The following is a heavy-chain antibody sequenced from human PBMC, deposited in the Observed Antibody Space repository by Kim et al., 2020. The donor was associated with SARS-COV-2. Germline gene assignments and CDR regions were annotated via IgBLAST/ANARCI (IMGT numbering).Heavy chain of an antibody. J-gene: IGHJ3*02. CDR3: ARERLTTVGDASEI. CDR1: GFTFSTYE. CDR2: TTASGSLV. Sequence: GGSLRLSCVASGFTFSTYEMNWVRQTPGKGLEWVSYTTASGSLVFSADSVKGRFIVSRDNAKNSVYLQMNSLRVDDTAVYYCARERLTTVGDASEIWGQGTMVTVSS. V-gene: IGHV3-48*03. D-gene: IGHD4-17*01.